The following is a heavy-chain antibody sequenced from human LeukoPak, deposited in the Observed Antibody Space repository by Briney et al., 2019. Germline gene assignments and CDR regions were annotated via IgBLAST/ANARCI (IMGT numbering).Heavy chain of an antibody. D-gene: IGHD2-2*01. V-gene: IGHV1-2*02. J-gene: IGHJ4*02. CDR1: GYSFTGYY. CDR2: INPNSGGT. Sequence: ASVKVSCTASGYSFTGYYMHWVRQAPGQGLEWMGWINPNSGGTNYAQKFQGRVTMTRGTSISTAYMELSSLRSDDTAVYYCARDHCSSTSCYQREWYFDFWGQGTLVTVSS. CDR3: ARDHCSSTSCYQREWYFDF.